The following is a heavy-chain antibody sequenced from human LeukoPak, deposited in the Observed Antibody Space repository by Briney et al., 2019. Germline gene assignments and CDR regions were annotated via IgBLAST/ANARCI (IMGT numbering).Heavy chain of an antibody. Sequence: SETLSLTCSVSGRSISNYYYTWIRQPPGKGLEWIGYVYYTGSESTNYNPSLKSRVAMSVDTSKNQFSLKLTSVTAADTAVYYCARDDGRGVVTPYWGQGTLVTVSS. J-gene: IGHJ4*02. CDR3: ARDDGRGVVTPY. CDR1: GRSISNYY. CDR2: VYYTGSEST. V-gene: IGHV4-59*12. D-gene: IGHD2-21*02.